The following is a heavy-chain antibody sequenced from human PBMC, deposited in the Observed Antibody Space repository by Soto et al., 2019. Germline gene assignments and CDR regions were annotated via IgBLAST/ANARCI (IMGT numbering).Heavy chain of an antibody. V-gene: IGHV4-31*03. CDR3: ARDGELGDGSGSYYTRGWFDP. D-gene: IGHD3-10*01. Sequence: SETLSLTCTVSGGSISSGGYYWSWIRQHPGKGLEWIGYIYYSGSTYYNPSLKSRVTISVDTSKNQFSLKLSSVTAADTAVYYCARDGELGDGSGSYYTRGWFDPWGQGTLVTVSS. CDR2: IYYSGST. CDR1: GGSISSGGYY. J-gene: IGHJ5*02.